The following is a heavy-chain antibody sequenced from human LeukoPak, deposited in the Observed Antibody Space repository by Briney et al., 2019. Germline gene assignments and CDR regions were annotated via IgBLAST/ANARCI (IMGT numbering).Heavy chain of an antibody. V-gene: IGHV3-23*01. CDR2: ISDSGAGT. CDR1: GLTFSTYA. CDR3: AKDRDGITIFGVTRGVFDY. D-gene: IGHD3-3*01. Sequence: GGSLRLSCAASGLTFSTYAMSWVRQAPGKGLEWVSSISDSGAGTYYADSVKGRITISRDNSKNTLYLQMNSLRAEDTAVYYCAKDRDGITIFGVTRGVFDYWGQGTLVTVSS. J-gene: IGHJ4*02.